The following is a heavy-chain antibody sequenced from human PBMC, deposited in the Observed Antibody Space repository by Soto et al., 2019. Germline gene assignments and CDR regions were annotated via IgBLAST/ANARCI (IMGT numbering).Heavy chain of an antibody. Sequence: SETLSLTCTVSGGSISSSSYYWGWIRQPPGKGLEWIGSIYYSGSTYYNPSLKSRVTISVDTSKNQFSLKLSSVTAADTAVYYCARLWGLTEAHGYWGQGTLVTVSS. CDR2: IYYSGST. CDR1: GGSISSSSYY. D-gene: IGHD3-16*01. CDR3: ARLWGLTEAHGY. V-gene: IGHV4-39*01. J-gene: IGHJ4*02.